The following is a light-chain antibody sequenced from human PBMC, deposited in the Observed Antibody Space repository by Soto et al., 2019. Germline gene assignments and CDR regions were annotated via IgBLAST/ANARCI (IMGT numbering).Light chain of an antibody. V-gene: IGKV3-15*01. CDR1: QSVGGS. CDR2: GAS. Sequence: EIVMTQSPATLSVSPGERATLSCRASQSVGGSLAWYQQKPGQAPGLLIYGASTRATGVPARLSGSESGTEFTLAISSLESEDFAVYYCQQYRNWPRTFGQGTKVEIK. J-gene: IGKJ1*01. CDR3: QQYRNWPRT.